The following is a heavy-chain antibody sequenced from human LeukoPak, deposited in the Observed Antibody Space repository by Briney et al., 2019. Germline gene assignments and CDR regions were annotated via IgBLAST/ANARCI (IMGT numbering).Heavy chain of an antibody. D-gene: IGHD7-27*01. Sequence: ASVKVSCKASGYTFTSYYMHWVRQAPGQGLEWMGWINPNSGGTNYAQKFQGWVTMTRDTSISTAYMELSRLRSDDTAVYYCARAEKPNWGNYYYYCMDVWGKGTTVTVSS. CDR1: GYTFTSYY. CDR2: INPNSGGT. V-gene: IGHV1-2*04. J-gene: IGHJ6*03. CDR3: ARAEKPNWGNYYYYCMDV.